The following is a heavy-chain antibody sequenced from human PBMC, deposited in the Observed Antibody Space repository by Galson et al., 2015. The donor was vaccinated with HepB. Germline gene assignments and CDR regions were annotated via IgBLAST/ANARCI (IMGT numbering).Heavy chain of an antibody. Sequence: SLRLSCAATGFTFSSLGMHWVRQAPGQGLEWVAVIWYDGSNKFYGDSVKGRFTISRDNSKNTLFLQMHSLRVEDTAVYYCARDVRIAATGTTQPWGMDVWGQGTTVTVSS. CDR2: IWYDGSNK. CDR3: ARDVRIAATGTTQPWGMDV. CDR1: GFTFSSLG. D-gene: IGHD6-13*01. J-gene: IGHJ6*02. V-gene: IGHV3-33*08.